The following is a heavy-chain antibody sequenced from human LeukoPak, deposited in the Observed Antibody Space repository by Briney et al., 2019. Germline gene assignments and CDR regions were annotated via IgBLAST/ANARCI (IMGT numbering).Heavy chain of an antibody. V-gene: IGHV1-24*01. Sequence: ASVKVSCKVSGYTLTELSMHWVRQAPGKGLEWMGGFDPEDGETIYAQKFQGRVTMTEDTSTDTAYMELSSLRSEDTAVYYCARDLISSQSSDAFDIWGQGTMVTVSS. CDR2: FDPEDGET. CDR3: ARDLISSQSSDAFDI. D-gene: IGHD6-13*01. J-gene: IGHJ3*02. CDR1: GYTLTELS.